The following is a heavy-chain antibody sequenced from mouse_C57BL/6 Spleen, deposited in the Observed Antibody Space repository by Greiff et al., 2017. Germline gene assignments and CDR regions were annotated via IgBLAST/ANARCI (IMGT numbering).Heavy chain of an antibody. CDR3: ARDLDSSGYVGY. V-gene: IGHV3-6*01. CDR2: ISYEGSN. Sequence: EVKLMESGPGLVKPSQSLSLTCSVTGYSITSGYYWNWIRQFPGNKLEWMGYISYEGSNNYNPSLKNRNSITRYTSKNQFFLKLNSVTTEDTATYYCARDLDSSGYVGYWGQGTTLTVSS. D-gene: IGHD3-2*02. J-gene: IGHJ2*01. CDR1: GYSITSGYY.